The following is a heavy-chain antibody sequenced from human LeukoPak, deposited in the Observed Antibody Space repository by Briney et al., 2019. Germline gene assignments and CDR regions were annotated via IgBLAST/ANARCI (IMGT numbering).Heavy chain of an antibody. CDR2: INNSGST. V-gene: IGHV4-34*01. J-gene: IGHJ2*01. CDR1: GGSFSGYY. Sequence: PSETLSLTCAVYGGSFSGYYWRWIRHPPGKGLEWIGEINNSGSTNYDPSLKSRVTISIDTSKNTFSLKLSSVTAADTAVYYCARAMIVVIITTPGYFDLWGRGTLVTVSS. D-gene: IGHD3-22*01. CDR3: ARAMIVVIITTPGYFDL.